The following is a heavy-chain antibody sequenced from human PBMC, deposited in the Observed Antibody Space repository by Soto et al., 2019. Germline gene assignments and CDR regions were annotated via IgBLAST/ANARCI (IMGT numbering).Heavy chain of an antibody. V-gene: IGHV4-39*01. Sequence: SETLSLTCTVSGGSISSSSYYWGWIRQPPGKGLEWIGSIYYSGSTYYNPSLKSRVTISVDTSKNQFSLKLSSVTAADTAVYYCARLRYYYDSSGYYYYYYGMDVWGQGTTVTVSS. CDR2: IYYSGST. D-gene: IGHD3-22*01. CDR1: GGSISSSSYY. J-gene: IGHJ6*02. CDR3: ARLRYYYDSSGYYYYYYGMDV.